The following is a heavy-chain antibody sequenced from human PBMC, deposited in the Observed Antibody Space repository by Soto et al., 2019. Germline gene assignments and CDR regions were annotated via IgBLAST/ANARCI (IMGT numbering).Heavy chain of an antibody. J-gene: IGHJ3*02. V-gene: IGHV5-51*01. CDR3: ATRFCSRNDCSGHAFDI. CDR1: GYQFQSYW. CDR2: IHPYDSDV. D-gene: IGHD2-2*01. Sequence: GESLKISCKGSGYQFQSYWIGWVRQKPGKGLEWMAIIHPYDSDVQYVPSFQGQVSISADKSINTAYLQWNSLMASDTAMYYCATRFCSRNDCSGHAFDIWGQGTMVTVSS.